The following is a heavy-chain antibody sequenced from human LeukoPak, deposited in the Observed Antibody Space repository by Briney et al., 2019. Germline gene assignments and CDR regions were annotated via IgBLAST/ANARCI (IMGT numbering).Heavy chain of an antibody. V-gene: IGHV1-2*02. J-gene: IGHJ4*02. Sequence: ASVKVSCKASGYTFTGYYMHWVRQAPGQGLEWMGWINPNSGGTNYAQKFQGRVTMTRNTSISTAYMELSSLRSEDTAVYYCASVYDGAFDYWGQGTLVTVSS. CDR1: GYTFTGYY. CDR3: ASVYDGAFDY. CDR2: INPNSGGT. D-gene: IGHD3-16*01.